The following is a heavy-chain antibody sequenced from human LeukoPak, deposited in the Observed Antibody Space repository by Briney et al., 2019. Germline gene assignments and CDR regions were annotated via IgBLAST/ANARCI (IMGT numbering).Heavy chain of an antibody. CDR3: ARVADAYWN. Sequence: PGGSQRLSCAASGFTVSGIYISWVRQAPGKGLEWVSVIYSGGATFYADSVKGRFTISRDNSKNTLYLQMNSLRAEDTAVYYCARVADAYWNWGQGTLVTVSS. CDR2: IYSGGAT. J-gene: IGHJ4*02. D-gene: IGHD1-1*01. V-gene: IGHV3-53*01. CDR1: GFTVSGIY.